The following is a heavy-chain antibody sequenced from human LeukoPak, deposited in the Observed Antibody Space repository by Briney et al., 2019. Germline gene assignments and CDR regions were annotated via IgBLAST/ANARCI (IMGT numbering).Heavy chain of an antibody. CDR2: IYTRGST. D-gene: IGHD5-18*01. CDR1: GGSISSGSYY. Sequence: PSETLSLTCTVSGGSISSGSYYWSSTRQPAGKGLEWNRRIYTRGSTNYNPSLKSRVPISVDTSKNQCTLKLSSVTAADTAVYYCARDRSTAMVGGYYYYMDVWGKGTTVTVSS. J-gene: IGHJ6*03. V-gene: IGHV4-61*02. CDR3: ARDRSTAMVGGYYYYMDV.